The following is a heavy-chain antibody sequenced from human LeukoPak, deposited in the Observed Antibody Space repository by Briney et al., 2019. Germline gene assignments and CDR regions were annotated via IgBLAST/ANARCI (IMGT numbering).Heavy chain of an antibody. D-gene: IGHD1-26*01. CDR1: GYSFSGYY. CDR3: ARELWELQTGDDNGYYFDY. V-gene: IGHV1-2*02. J-gene: IGHJ4*02. Sequence: ASVKVSCRTSGYSFSGYYIQWVRQAPGQGLQWMGWINPNKGGTNYAQEFQGRVTMTRDTSITTAYMELSSLTSDDTAVYYCARELWELQTGDDNGYYFDYWGQGTLVTVSS. CDR2: INPNKGGT.